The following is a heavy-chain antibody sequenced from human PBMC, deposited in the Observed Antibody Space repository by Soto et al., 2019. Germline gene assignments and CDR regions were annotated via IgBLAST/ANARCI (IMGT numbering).Heavy chain of an antibody. Sequence: QVQLVESGGGVVQPGRSLRLSCAASGFTFSSYAMHWVRQAPGKGLEWVAVISYDGSNKYYADSVKGRFTISRDNSKNTLYLQMNRLRAEDTAVYYCARVPRYSGYDLDYWGQGTLVTVSS. D-gene: IGHD5-12*01. CDR3: ARVPRYSGYDLDY. V-gene: IGHV3-30-3*01. CDR1: GFTFSSYA. CDR2: ISYDGSNK. J-gene: IGHJ4*02.